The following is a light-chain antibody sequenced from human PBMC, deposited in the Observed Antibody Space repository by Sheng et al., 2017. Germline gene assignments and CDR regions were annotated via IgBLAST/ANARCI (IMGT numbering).Light chain of an antibody. CDR2: GAS. CDR3: QQYGSSRFT. CDR1: QSVRNNN. V-gene: IGKV3-20*01. Sequence: EIVLTQSPGTLSLSPGERVTLSCRASQSVRNNNLAWYQQKPGQPPRLLLCGASSRATGIPDRFSGSGSGTDFTLTISRLEPEDFAVYYCQQYGSSRFTFGPGTKGGYQT. J-gene: IGKJ3*01.